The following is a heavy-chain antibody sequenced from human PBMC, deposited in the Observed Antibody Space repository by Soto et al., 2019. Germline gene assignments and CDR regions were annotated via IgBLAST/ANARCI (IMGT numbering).Heavy chain of an antibody. CDR2: IDPSDSYT. J-gene: IGHJ6*02. V-gene: IGHV5-10-1*01. CDR1: GYSFTSYC. CDR3: ARHQAQLEPNLRYCYYYYGMDV. D-gene: IGHD1-1*01. Sequence: GESLKISCKGSGYSFTSYCISWVRQMPGKGLEWMGRIDPSDSYTNYSPSFQGHVTISADKSISTSYLQWSSLKASDTDMYYCARHQAQLEPNLRYCYYYYGMDVWGQGTTVTVSS.